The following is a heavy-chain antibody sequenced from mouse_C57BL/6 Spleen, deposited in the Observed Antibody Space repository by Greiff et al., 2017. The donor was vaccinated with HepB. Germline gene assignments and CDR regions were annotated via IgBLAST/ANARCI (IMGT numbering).Heavy chain of an antibody. D-gene: IGHD1-1*01. CDR1: GYTFTSYW. V-gene: IGHV1-7*01. CDR2: INPSSGYT. CDR3: AREGYGSPAWFAY. J-gene: IGHJ3*01. Sequence: VQLQESGAELAKPGASVKLSCKASGYTFTSYWMHWVKQKPGQGLEWIGYINPSSGYTKYNQKFKDKATLTADKSSSTAYMQLSSLTYEDSAVYHCAREGYGSPAWFAYWGQGTLVTVSA.